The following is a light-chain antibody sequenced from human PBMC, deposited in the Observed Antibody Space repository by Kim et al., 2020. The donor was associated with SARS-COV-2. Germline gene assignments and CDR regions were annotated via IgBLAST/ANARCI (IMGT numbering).Light chain of an antibody. CDR3: QQYGSSPRT. Sequence: SPGERATLSCRASQSFSSSYLAWYQHKPGQAPRLLIYGASTRATYVPNRIRGSGSGTDFTLTISRLEPEDFAVYYCQQYGSSPRTFGQGTKVDIK. CDR1: QSFSSSY. CDR2: GAS. V-gene: IGKV3-20*01. J-gene: IGKJ1*01.